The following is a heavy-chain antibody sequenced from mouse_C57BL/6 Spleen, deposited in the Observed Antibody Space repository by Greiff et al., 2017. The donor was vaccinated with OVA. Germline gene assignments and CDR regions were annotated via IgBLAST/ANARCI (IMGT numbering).Heavy chain of an antibody. CDR2: ISYDGSN. J-gene: IGHJ2*01. D-gene: IGHD3-2*01. CDR3: ARERHVFDGYYFDY. V-gene: IGHV3-6*01. CDR1: GYSITSGYY. Sequence: ESGPGLVKPSQSLSLTCSVTGYSITSGYYWNWIRQFPGNKLEWMGYISYDGSNNYNPSLKNRISITRDTSKNQFFLKLNSVTTEDTATYYCARERHVFDGYYFDYWGQGTTLTVSS.